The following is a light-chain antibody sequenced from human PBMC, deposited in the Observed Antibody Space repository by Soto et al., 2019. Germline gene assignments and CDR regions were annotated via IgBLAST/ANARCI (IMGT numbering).Light chain of an antibody. CDR3: CSYTSSSTLVV. CDR2: DVS. CDR1: SSDVGGYNY. J-gene: IGLJ2*01. Sequence: QSALTQPASVSGSPGQSITISCSGTSSDVGGYNYVSWYQQHPGKAPKLMIYDVSNRPSGVSNRFSGSKSGNTASLTISGLQAEDEADYHCCSYTSSSTLVVFGGGTKLTVL. V-gene: IGLV2-14*01.